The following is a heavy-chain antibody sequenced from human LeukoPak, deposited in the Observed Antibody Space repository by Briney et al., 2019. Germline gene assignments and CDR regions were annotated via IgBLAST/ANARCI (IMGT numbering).Heavy chain of an antibody. CDR1: GYTFTSYY. CDR3: AKDWQLLGLDV. D-gene: IGHD6-6*01. V-gene: IGHV1-46*01. CDR2: INPSGGST. Sequence: ASVKVSCKASGYTFTSYYMHWVRQAPGQGLEWMGIINPSGGSTSYAQKFQGRVTMTRDMSTSTVYMELSSLRAEDTAVYYCAKDWQLLGLDVWGKGTTVTVSS. J-gene: IGHJ6*04.